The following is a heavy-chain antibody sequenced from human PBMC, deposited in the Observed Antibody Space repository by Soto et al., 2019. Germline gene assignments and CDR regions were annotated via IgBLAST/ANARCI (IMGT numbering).Heavy chain of an antibody. CDR3: AKDHDEDFGYDVDYVNS. D-gene: IGHD5-12*01. CDR1: GFNFADFA. Sequence: EVQLVESGGGLVQPGTSLRLSCAASGFNFADFAMHWVRRAPGKGLEWVSGISWESGKIGYADSVKGRFTISRDNAKKSLFLQMNSLTVEDTALYYCAKDHDEDFGYDVDYVNSWGQGTLVTVSS. J-gene: IGHJ4*02. CDR2: ISWESGKI. V-gene: IGHV3-9*01.